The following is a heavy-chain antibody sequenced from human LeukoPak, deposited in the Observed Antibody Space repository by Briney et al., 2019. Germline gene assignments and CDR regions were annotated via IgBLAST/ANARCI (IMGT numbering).Heavy chain of an antibody. CDR1: GFSFSSHS. CDR2: ITGSSSSI. D-gene: IGHD1-1*01. Sequence: GGSLRLSCAASGFSFSSHSMNWFRQAPGQGLEWVSYITGSSSSIYYADSVKGRFTISRDNAKNSLYLQMNNLRAEDTAVYYCASGNSPAFDYWGQGTLVTVSS. J-gene: IGHJ4*02. CDR3: ASGNSPAFDY. V-gene: IGHV3-48*04.